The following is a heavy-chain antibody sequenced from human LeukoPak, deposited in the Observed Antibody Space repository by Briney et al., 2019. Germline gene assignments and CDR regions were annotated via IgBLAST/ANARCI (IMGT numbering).Heavy chain of an antibody. V-gene: IGHV3-23*01. D-gene: IGHD1-14*01. CDR1: GFTFTTYG. CDR3: AKNGEPHYYMDV. CDR2: ISGSGTNT. Sequence: GGSLRLSCAASGFTFTTYGIIWVRQAPGKGLEWVLAISGSGTNTYYADSAKGRFTSSRDYSKRTVYLQMNSLRAEDTAVYYCAKNGEPHYYMDVLGKGTTVTVSS. J-gene: IGHJ6*03.